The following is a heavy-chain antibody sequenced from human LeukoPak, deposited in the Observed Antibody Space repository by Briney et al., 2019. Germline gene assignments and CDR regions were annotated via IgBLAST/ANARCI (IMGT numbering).Heavy chain of an antibody. Sequence: SETLSLTCTVSGGSISSGSYYWSWIRQPAGKGLEWIGRIYSRGNTNYSPSLKSRVTISLDTSKNQFSLKLRAVTAADTAVYYCARSYAWGPFYWGQGTLVTVSS. V-gene: IGHV4-61*02. CDR3: ARSYAWGPFY. CDR1: GGSISSGSYY. J-gene: IGHJ4*02. CDR2: IYSRGNT. D-gene: IGHD3-3*02.